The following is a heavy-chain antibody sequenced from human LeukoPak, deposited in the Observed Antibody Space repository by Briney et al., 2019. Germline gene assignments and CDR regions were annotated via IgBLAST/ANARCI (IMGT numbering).Heavy chain of an antibody. Sequence: SETLSLTCAVYGGSFSGYYWSWIRQPPGKGLEWIGEINHSGSTNYNPSLKSRVTISVDTSKNQFSLKLSSVTAADTAVYYCARAIPPYYYDSSGYYLGWFDPWGQGTLVTVSS. D-gene: IGHD3-22*01. CDR1: GGSFSGYY. CDR2: INHSGST. J-gene: IGHJ5*02. V-gene: IGHV4-34*01. CDR3: ARAIPPYYYDSSGYYLGWFDP.